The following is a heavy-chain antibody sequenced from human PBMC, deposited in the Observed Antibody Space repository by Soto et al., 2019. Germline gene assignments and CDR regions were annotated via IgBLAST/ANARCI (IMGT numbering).Heavy chain of an antibody. Sequence: GPSRRPSFAAASFIVSTIYMSWVRQAPGKGLEWVSTIYADGRTYYADSVKGRFTMSRDDVKNTLFLQMNSLRVEDTAVYYCARDIDYCGQGT. CDR2: IYADGRT. V-gene: IGHV3-66*01. J-gene: IGHJ4*02. CDR3: ARDIDY. CDR1: SFIVSTIY.